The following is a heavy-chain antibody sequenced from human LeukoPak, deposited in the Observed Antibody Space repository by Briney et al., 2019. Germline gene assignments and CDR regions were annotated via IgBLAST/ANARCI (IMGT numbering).Heavy chain of an antibody. CDR1: GFTFSSYG. J-gene: IGHJ4*02. CDR3: ATVVVTAITARDY. D-gene: IGHD2-21*02. V-gene: IGHV3-30*02. CDR2: IRYDGSNK. Sequence: QPGGSLRLSCAASGFTFSSYGMHWVRQAPGKGLEWVAFIRYDGSNKYYADSVKGRFTISRDNSKNTLYLQMNSLRAEDTAVYYRATVVVTAITARDYWGQGTLVTVSS.